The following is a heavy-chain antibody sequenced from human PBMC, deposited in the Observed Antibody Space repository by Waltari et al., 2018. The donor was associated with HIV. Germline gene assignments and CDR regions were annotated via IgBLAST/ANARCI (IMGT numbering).Heavy chain of an antibody. CDR3: ARTGIGAATYYFDY. Sequence: QVTLRESGPALVKPTQTLTLTCTFSGFSLSTSGMCVSWIRQPPGKALEWLALIDWDDDKYYSTSLKTRLTISKDTSKNQVVLTMTNMDPVDTATYCCARTGIGAATYYFDYWGQGTLVTVSS. D-gene: IGHD6-13*01. V-gene: IGHV2-70*01. CDR2: IDWDDDK. J-gene: IGHJ4*02. CDR1: GFSLSTSGMC.